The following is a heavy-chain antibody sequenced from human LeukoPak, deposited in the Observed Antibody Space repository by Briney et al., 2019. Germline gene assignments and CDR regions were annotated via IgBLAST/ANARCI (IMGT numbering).Heavy chain of an antibody. CDR1: GGSFSGYY. D-gene: IGHD2-15*01. J-gene: IGHJ5*02. V-gene: IGHV4-34*01. Sequence: SETLSLTCAVYGGSFSGYYWSWIRQPPGKGLEWIGEINHSGSTNYNPSLKSRATISVDTSKNQFSLKLSSVTAADTAVYYCARDFRSGRNWFDPWGQGTLVTVSS. CDR2: INHSGST. CDR3: ARDFRSGRNWFDP.